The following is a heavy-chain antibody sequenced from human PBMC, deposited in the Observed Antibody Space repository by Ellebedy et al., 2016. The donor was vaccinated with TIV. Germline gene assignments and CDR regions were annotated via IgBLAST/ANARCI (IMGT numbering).Heavy chain of an antibody. CDR1: GFTFSSYA. D-gene: IGHD6-13*01. CDR2: ISYDGSNK. CDR3: ARESGSSWYIGGIVGASSDYYYYGMDV. J-gene: IGHJ6*02. V-gene: IGHV3-30*07. Sequence: PGGSLRLSCAASGFTFSSYAMHWVRQAPGKGLEWVAVISYDGSNKYYADSVKGRFTISRDNAKNSLYLQMNSLRAEDTAVYYCARESGSSWYIGGIVGASSDYYYYGMDVWGQGTTVSVSS.